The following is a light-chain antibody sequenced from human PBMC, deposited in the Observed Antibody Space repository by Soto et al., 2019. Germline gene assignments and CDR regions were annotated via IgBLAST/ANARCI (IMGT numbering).Light chain of an antibody. Sequence: QSALTQPASVSGSPGQSITISCTGTSSEVGSYNLVSWYQQHPGKAPKLMIYEGSKRPSGVSNRFSCSKSGNTASLTISGLQAEDEADYYCCSYAGSSNLYVFGTGIKVTDL. V-gene: IGLV2-23*01. J-gene: IGLJ1*01. CDR3: CSYAGSSNLYV. CDR2: EGS. CDR1: SSEVGSYNL.